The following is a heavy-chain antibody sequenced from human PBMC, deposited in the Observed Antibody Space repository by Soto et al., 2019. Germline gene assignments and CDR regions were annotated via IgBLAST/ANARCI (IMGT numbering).Heavy chain of an antibody. CDR2: ISYDGSNK. CDR1: GFTFSSYA. J-gene: IGHJ4*02. V-gene: IGHV3-30-3*01. Sequence: QVQLVESGGGVVQPGRSLRLSCAASGFTFSSYAMHWVRQAPGKGLEWVAVISYDGSNKYYADSVKGRFTISRDNSKNPLYRQMNSLRAEDTAVYYCARVPYSSGRAHFDYWGQGTLVTVSS. CDR3: ARVPYSSGRAHFDY. D-gene: IGHD2-15*01.